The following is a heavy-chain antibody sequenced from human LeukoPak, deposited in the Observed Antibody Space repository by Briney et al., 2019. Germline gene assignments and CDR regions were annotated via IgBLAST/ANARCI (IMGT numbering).Heavy chain of an antibody. CDR1: GYTFTSYG. CDR2: ISAYNGNT. D-gene: IGHD6-13*01. Sequence: ASVKVSCKASGYTFTSYGISWVRQAPGQGLEWMGWISAYNGNTNYAQKLQGRVTMTTDTSTSTAYMELRSLRSDDTAVYYCAKGAGFSSSWYLGWFAPWGQGTLVTVSS. V-gene: IGHV1-18*01. CDR3: AKGAGFSSSWYLGWFAP. J-gene: IGHJ5*02.